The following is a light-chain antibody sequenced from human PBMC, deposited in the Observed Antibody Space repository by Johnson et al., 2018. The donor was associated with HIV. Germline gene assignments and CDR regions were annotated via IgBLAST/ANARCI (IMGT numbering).Light chain of an antibody. V-gene: IGLV1-51*01. CDR1: SSNIGINY. Sequence: QSVLTQPPSMSAAPGQKVTISCSGSSSNIGINYVSWYQQLPGTAPKVLIYENNKRPSGIPDRFSGSKSGTSATLGITGLQTGDEADYYCGTWDSSLSAGVFGTGTKVTVL. CDR3: GTWDSSLSAGV. CDR2: ENN. J-gene: IGLJ1*01.